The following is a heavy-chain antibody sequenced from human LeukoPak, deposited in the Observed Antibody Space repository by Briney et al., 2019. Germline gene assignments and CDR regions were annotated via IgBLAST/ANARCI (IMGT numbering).Heavy chain of an antibody. V-gene: IGHV3-30-3*01. Sequence: GGSLRLSCTASGFTFSDFAMHWVRQAPGKGLEWVAVISYDGNKKYYADSVKGRFTISRDNSRNMVYLQMNSLRAEDTAVYYCASDFGSSWYADLDYWGQGTLVTVSS. CDR2: ISYDGNKK. J-gene: IGHJ4*02. CDR3: ASDFGSSWYADLDY. CDR1: GFTFSDFA. D-gene: IGHD6-13*01.